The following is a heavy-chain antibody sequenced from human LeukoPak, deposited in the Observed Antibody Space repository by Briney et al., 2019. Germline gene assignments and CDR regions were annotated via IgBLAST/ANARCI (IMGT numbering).Heavy chain of an antibody. CDR3: GRDSSGYPDY. V-gene: IGHV3-33*01. CDR1: GFTFSSYG. D-gene: IGHD3-22*01. CDR2: IWYDGSNK. Sequence: GRSLRLSCAASGFTFSSYGMHWVRQAPGKGLEWVAVIWYDGSNKYYADSVKGRFTISRDNSKNTLYLQMDSLRAEDTAVYYCGRDSSGYPDYWGQGTLVTVSS. J-gene: IGHJ4*02.